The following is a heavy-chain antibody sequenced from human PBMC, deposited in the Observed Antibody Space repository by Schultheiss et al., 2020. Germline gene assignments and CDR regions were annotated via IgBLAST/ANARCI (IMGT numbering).Heavy chain of an antibody. CDR2: ISGSGGST. V-gene: IGHV3-23*01. D-gene: IGHD2-15*01. CDR3: AKVGIVVVVAATLDDDY. Sequence: GESLKISCAASGFTFSSYAMSWVRQAPGKGLEWVSAISGSGGSTYYADSVKGRFTISRDNSKNTLYLQMNSLRAEDTAVYYCAKVGIVVVVAATLDDDYWGQGTLVTVSS. CDR1: GFTFSSYA. J-gene: IGHJ4*02.